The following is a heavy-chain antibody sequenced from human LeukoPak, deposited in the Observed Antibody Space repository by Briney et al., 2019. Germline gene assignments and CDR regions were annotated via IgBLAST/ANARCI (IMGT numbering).Heavy chain of an antibody. D-gene: IGHD3/OR15-3a*01. CDR1: GSTVTSYD. V-gene: IGHV1-8*01. J-gene: IGHJ6*03. CDR3: ARALSWTTDSYYYMDV. Sequence: ASVKVSCKASGSTVTSYDINWVRQATGQGLEWMGWMNPNSGNTGYAQKFQGRVTMTKNTSITTAYMELNSLRSEDTAVYYCARALSWTTDSYYYMDVWGKGTTVTVSS. CDR2: MNPNSGNT.